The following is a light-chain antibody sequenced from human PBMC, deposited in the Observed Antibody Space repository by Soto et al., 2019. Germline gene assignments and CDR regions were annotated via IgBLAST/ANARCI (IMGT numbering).Light chain of an antibody. V-gene: IGKV1-39*01. CDR1: QSISSY. CDR3: QQYNSYSWT. Sequence: DIQMTQSPSSLSASVGDRVTITCRASQSISSYLNWYQQKPGKAPKLLIYAASSLQSGVPSRFSGSGSGTEFTLTISSLQPDDIATYSCQQYNSYSWTFGQGTKVDIK. CDR2: AAS. J-gene: IGKJ1*01.